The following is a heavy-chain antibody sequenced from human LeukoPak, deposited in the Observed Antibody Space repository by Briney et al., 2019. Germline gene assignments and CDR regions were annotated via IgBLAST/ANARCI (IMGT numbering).Heavy chain of an antibody. CDR1: GGSISSYY. V-gene: IGHV4-4*07. CDR2: IYTSGST. J-gene: IGHJ5*02. Sequence: PSETLSLTCTVSGGSISSYYWSWIRQPAGKGLEWIGRIYTSGSTNYNPSLKSRVTISVDTSKNQFSLKLSSVTAADTAVYYCAGQVGRITMVRGGKRFDPWGQGTLVTVSS. CDR3: AGQVGRITMVRGGKRFDP. D-gene: IGHD3-10*01.